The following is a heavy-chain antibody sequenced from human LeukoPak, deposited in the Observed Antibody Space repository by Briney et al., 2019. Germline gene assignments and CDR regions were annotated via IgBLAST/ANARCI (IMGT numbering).Heavy chain of an antibody. V-gene: IGHV3-30*18. CDR1: GFTFSSYG. D-gene: IGHD5-24*01. CDR3: AKEEFRDGYNSPFDY. Sequence: SGGSLRLSCAASGFTFSSYGMHWVRQAPGKGLEWVAVISYDGSNKYYADSVEGRFTISRDNSKNTLYLQMNSLRAEDTAVYYCAKEEFRDGYNSPFDYWGQGTLVTVSS. CDR2: ISYDGSNK. J-gene: IGHJ4*02.